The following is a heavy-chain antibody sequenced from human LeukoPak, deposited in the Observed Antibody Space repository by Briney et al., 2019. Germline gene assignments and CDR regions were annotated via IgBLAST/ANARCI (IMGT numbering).Heavy chain of an antibody. CDR2: IEADAKSE. CDR1: GFSLTTHW. CDR3: AKDWRGGHTFDQ. Sequence: PGGSLRLSCAASGFSLTTHWMSWVRQAPGKGLEWVANIEADAKSEYYVDSVKGRFTISRDNAKNSLFLQMNNLRAEDTAVYYCAKDWRGGHTFDQWGHGTLVTVSS. J-gene: IGHJ4*01. D-gene: IGHD6-25*01. V-gene: IGHV3-7*01.